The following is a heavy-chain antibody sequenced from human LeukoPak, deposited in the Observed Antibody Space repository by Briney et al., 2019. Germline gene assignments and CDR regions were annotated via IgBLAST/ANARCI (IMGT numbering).Heavy chain of an antibody. V-gene: IGHV3-53*01. J-gene: IGHJ5*02. CDR1: GLTVNSNY. CDR3: ARVYYYGSWLDP. D-gene: IGHD3-10*01. Sequence: HPGGSLRLSCAASGLTVNSNYMSWVRQAPGKGLEWVSAIYSGGRTYYADSVKGRFTISRDNSKNTLYLQMNSLRAEDTAVYYCARVYYYGSWLDPWGQGTLVTVSS. CDR2: IYSGGRT.